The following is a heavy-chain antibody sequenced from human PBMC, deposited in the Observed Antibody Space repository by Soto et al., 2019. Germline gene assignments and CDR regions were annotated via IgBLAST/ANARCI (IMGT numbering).Heavy chain of an antibody. Sequence: GWSLRLSCAASGFTVSSNYMSWVRHAPGKGLEWVSVIYSGGSTYYADSVKGRFTISRDNSKNTLYLQMNSLRAEDTAVYYCEGIAVAGTEYYFDYWGQGTMGTVSS. CDR1: GFTVSSNY. D-gene: IGHD6-19*01. CDR2: IYSGGST. J-gene: IGHJ4*02. CDR3: EGIAVAGTEYYFDY. V-gene: IGHV3-53*01.